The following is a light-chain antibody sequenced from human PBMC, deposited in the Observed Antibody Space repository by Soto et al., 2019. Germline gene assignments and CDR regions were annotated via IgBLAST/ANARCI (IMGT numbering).Light chain of an antibody. CDR3: SSYTDRNNLV. J-gene: IGLJ1*01. CDR2: DVS. V-gene: IGLV2-8*01. CDR1: SSDIGGYNS. Sequence: QSFLTQSPSASGSPGQSVTISCTGTSSDIGGYNSVSWYQQHPGKAPKVMIYDVSKRPSGVPDRFSGSKSGNTASLTVSALQAEDEADYYCSSYTDRNNLVFGTGTKLTVL.